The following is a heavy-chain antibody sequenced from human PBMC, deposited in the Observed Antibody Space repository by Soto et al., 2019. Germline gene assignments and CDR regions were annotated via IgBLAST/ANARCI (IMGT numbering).Heavy chain of an antibody. CDR3: AKDLPGRYSSSWFAHFDY. CDR1: GFTFGSHG. V-gene: IGHV3-30*18. D-gene: IGHD6-13*01. CDR2: ISNDGTAT. Sequence: QVQLVESGGGVVQPGRSLRLSCAASGFTFGSHGMHWVRQAPGKGLEWVAVISNDGTATYYADSVKGRFTISRDNSKKPLDVQLNNLRTENTAAYYCAKDLPGRYSSSWFAHFDYWGQGTLVTVSA. J-gene: IGHJ4*02.